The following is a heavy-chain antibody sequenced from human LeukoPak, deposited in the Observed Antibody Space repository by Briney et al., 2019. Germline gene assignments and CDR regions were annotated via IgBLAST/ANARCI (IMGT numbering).Heavy chain of an antibody. V-gene: IGHV1-2*06. CDR2: INPNSGGT. Sequence: ASVKVSCKASGYTFTGYYMHWVRQAPGQGLEWMGRINPNSGGTNYAQKFQGRVTMTRDTSISTAYMELSRLRSDDTAVYYCARDGGYGDYVYYYYTDVWGKGTTVTVSS. D-gene: IGHD4-17*01. CDR1: GYTFTGYY. CDR3: ARDGGYGDYVYYYYTDV. J-gene: IGHJ6*03.